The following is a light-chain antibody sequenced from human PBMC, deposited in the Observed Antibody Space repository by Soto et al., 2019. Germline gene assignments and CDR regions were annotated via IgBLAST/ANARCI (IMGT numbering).Light chain of an antibody. CDR1: QGISNY. Sequence: DIQMTQSPSSLSASVGDRVTITCRASQGISNYLAWYQQKPGKVPKLLIYAASTLQSGVPSRFSGSGSGPDFTLSISSLRPEDVATFYCRKYNSAPRTFGQGTKVEIK. CDR2: AAS. J-gene: IGKJ1*01. CDR3: RKYNSAPRT. V-gene: IGKV1-27*01.